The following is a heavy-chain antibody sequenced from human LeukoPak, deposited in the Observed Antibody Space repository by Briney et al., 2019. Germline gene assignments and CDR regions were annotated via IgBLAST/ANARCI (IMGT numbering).Heavy chain of an antibody. D-gene: IGHD3-16*01. Sequence: SETLSLTCAVYGGSLSGYYWSWIRQPPGKGLEWIGEINHSGSTNYNAYLKSRVTISVDKSKNKFSLKLRCVTAADTAVYYCAGRYDYFWGNPLRYWGQGTLVTVSS. J-gene: IGHJ4*02. CDR1: GGSLSGYY. V-gene: IGHV4-34*01. CDR2: INHSGST. CDR3: AGRYDYFWGNPLRY.